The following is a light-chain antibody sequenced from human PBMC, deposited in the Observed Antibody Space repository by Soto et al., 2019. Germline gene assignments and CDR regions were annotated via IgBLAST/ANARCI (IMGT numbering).Light chain of an antibody. V-gene: IGKV1-39*01. CDR2: AAS. Sequence: DIQMTQSPSSLSASVGDRVTITCRASQNIRSYLNWYQQKPGTAPKVLIYAASTLKSGVPSRFSGSGSGSDFTLTISSLQPEDFATYYCQQSYSTPRTFGQGTKVDIK. CDR1: QNIRSY. CDR3: QQSYSTPRT. J-gene: IGKJ1*01.